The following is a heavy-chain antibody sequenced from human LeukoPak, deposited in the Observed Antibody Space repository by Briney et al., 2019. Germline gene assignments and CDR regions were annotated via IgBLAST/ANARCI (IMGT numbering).Heavy chain of an antibody. V-gene: IGHV1-18*01. J-gene: IGHJ3*02. CDR3: ARDQSGIALFDI. CDR1: GGTFSSYA. Sequence: ASVKVSCKASGGTFSSYAISWVRQAPGQGLEWMGWISAYNGNTNYAQKLQGRVTMTTDTSTSTAYMELRSLRSDDTAVYYCARDQSGIALFDIWGQGTMVTVSS. D-gene: IGHD6-13*01. CDR2: ISAYNGNT.